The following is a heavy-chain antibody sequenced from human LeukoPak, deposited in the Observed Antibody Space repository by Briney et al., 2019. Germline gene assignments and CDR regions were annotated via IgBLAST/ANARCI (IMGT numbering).Heavy chain of an antibody. CDR3: ARVRNYYDSSGYSHYFDY. D-gene: IGHD3-22*01. V-gene: IGHV1-18*01. CDR2: ISAYNGNT. Sequence: ASGEVCGKASGYTFTSYGVSWGPQAPGQGLEGRGWISAYNGNTNYAQKRQGRVTMTTDTSTSTAYMELRSLRSDDTAVYYCARVRNYYDSSGYSHYFDYWGQGTLVTVSS. J-gene: IGHJ4*02. CDR1: GYTFTSYG.